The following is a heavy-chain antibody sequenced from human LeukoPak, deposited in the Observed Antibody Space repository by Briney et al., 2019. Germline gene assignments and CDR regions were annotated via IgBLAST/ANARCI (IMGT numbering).Heavy chain of an antibody. V-gene: IGHV3-7*01. CDR1: GFTFSSYW. D-gene: IGHD3-22*01. CDR2: IKQDGSEK. CDR3: ARDFHYYDSSGYSP. Sequence: GGSLRLSCAASGFTFSSYWMSWVRQAPGKGLEWVANIKQDGSEKYYVDSVKGRFTISRDNAKNSLYLQMNSLRAEDTAVYYCARDFHYYDSSGYSPWGQGTLVTVSS. J-gene: IGHJ4*02.